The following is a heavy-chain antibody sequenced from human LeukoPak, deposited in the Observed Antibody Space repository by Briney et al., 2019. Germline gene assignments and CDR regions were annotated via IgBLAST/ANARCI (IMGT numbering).Heavy chain of an antibody. J-gene: IGHJ4*02. V-gene: IGHV3-7*01. CDR2: IKQDGSEK. Sequence: GGSLRLSCAASGFTVSSNYMSWVRQAPGKGLEWVDNIKQDGSEKYYVDSVKGRFTISRDNAKNSLYLQMNSLRAEDTAVYYCARDIPTTLYYFDYWGQGTLVTVSS. D-gene: IGHD1-26*01. CDR3: ARDIPTTLYYFDY. CDR1: GFTVSSNY.